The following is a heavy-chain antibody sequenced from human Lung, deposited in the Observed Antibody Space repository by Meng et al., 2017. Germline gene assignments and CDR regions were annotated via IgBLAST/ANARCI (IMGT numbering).Heavy chain of an antibody. J-gene: IGHJ4*02. CDR2: INHSGST. CDR1: GGSFSDYY. Sequence: QVQLKLWGGGLLKPSETLAPTGVVAGGSFSDYYWSWIRQPPGKGLEWIGEINHSGSTNYNPSLESRATISVDTSQNNLSLKLSSVTAADSAVYYCARGPTTMAHDFDYWGQGTLVTVSS. D-gene: IGHD4-11*01. CDR3: ARGPTTMAHDFDY. V-gene: IGHV4-34*01.